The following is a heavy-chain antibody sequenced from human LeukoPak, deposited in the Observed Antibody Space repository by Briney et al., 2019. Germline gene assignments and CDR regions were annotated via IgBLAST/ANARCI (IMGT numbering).Heavy chain of an antibody. J-gene: IGHJ4*02. Sequence: SETLSLTCAVYGGSFSGYYWSWIRQPPGKGLEWIGEINHSGSTNYNPSLKSRVTISVDTSKNQFSLKLSSMTAADTAVYYCARGQVGFAYDYWGQGTLVTVSS. D-gene: IGHD3-16*01. CDR1: GGSFSGYY. V-gene: IGHV4-34*01. CDR3: ARGQVGFAYDY. CDR2: INHSGST.